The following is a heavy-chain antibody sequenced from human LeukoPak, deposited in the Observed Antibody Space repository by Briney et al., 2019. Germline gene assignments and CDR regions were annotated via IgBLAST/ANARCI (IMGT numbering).Heavy chain of an antibody. Sequence: KPSEALSLTCTVSGGSVSSGSYYWSWIRQPPGKGLEWIGYIYYSGSTNYNPSLKSRGTISVDTSKNQFSLKLSSVTAADTAVYYCARGITGTHPDYWGQGTLVTVSS. CDR3: ARGITGTHPDY. D-gene: IGHD1-20*01. J-gene: IGHJ4*02. V-gene: IGHV4-61*01. CDR1: GGSVSSGSYY. CDR2: IYYSGST.